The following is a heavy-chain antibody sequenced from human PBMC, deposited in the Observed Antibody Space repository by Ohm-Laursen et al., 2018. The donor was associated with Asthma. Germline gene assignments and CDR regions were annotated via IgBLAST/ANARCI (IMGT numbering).Heavy chain of an antibody. D-gene: IGHD3-3*01. V-gene: IGHV3-30*04. CDR2: GGSYYDGGLK. J-gene: IGHJ4*02. Sequence: SLRLSCSASGFTFRSYAMHWVRQAPGKGLEWVAVGGSYYDGGLKYYADSVNGRFTVSRDDSRDTLYLQMNSLRPDDTAVYYCVRDVMEWYLPAFDFWGQGTLVTVSS. CDR1: GFTFRSYA. CDR3: VRDVMEWYLPAFDF.